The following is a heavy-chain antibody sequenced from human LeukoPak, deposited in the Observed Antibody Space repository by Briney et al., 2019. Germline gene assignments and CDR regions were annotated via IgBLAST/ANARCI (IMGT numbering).Heavy chain of an antibody. CDR3: AKDRWLQGYFDY. CDR1: GFTFSSYG. J-gene: IGHJ4*02. D-gene: IGHD5-24*01. V-gene: IGHV3-30*02. Sequence: GGSLRLSCAASGFTFSSYGMHWVRQAPGKGLEWVAFIRYDGNNIYYADSVKGRCTISRDNSKKTVYLQMNSLRTEDTAVYYCAKDRWLQGYFDYWGQGTLVTVSS. CDR2: IRYDGNNI.